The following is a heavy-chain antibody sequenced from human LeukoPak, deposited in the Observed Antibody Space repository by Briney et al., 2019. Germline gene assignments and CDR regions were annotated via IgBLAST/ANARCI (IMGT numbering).Heavy chain of an antibody. Sequence: GGSPRLSCAASGFTFSSYGMHWVRQAPGKGLEWVAFIRYDGSNKYYADSVKGRFTVSRDNSKNTLCLQMNSLRAEDTAFYYCAKGGVSPAYTHIFDIWGQGTIVTVSS. V-gene: IGHV3-30*02. D-gene: IGHD3-16*01. CDR2: IRYDGSNK. CDR1: GFTFSSYG. CDR3: AKGGVSPAYTHIFDI. J-gene: IGHJ3*02.